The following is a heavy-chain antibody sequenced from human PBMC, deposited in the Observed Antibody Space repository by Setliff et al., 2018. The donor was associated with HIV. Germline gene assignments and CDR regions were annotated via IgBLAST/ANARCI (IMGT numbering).Heavy chain of an antibody. CDR1: GFSLSASGVG. J-gene: IGHJ4*02. CDR2: IYWNDDK. CDR3: AHRLRVPTVSTPYYFDS. D-gene: IGHD4-17*01. Sequence: SGPTLVNPTPTLTLTCSFSGFSLSASGVGVAWIRQPPGKALEWLAVIYWNDDKRYSPSLKSRLTITSDTSKNQVVLTMTNMDPVDTATYYCAHRLRVPTVSTPYYFDSWGQGTLVTVSS. V-gene: IGHV2-5*01.